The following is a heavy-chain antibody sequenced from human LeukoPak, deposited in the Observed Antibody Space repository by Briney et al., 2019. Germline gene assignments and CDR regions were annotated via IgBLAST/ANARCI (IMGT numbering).Heavy chain of an antibody. CDR2: ISGSGGST. D-gene: IGHD3-9*01. CDR3: ARDSKPEILTGLYHFGMDV. Sequence: GGSLRLSCAASGFTFSSYAMSWVRQAPGKGLEWVSAISGSGGSTYYADSVKGRFTISRDNSKNTLYLQMNSLRAEDTAVYYCARDSKPEILTGLYHFGMDVWGQGTTVTVSS. CDR1: GFTFSSYA. J-gene: IGHJ6*02. V-gene: IGHV3-23*01.